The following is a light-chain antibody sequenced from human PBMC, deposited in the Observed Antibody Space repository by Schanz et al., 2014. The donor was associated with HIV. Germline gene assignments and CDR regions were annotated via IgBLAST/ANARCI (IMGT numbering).Light chain of an antibody. CDR3: ATWDTFLNGVV. CDR1: SSNLGTNFQ. V-gene: IGLV1-40*01. Sequence: QSVLTQPPSVSGAPGQRVTISCTGGSSNLGTNFQVHWYQQLPGTAPKLLIYNNNIRPSGVPDRFSGSKSGTSASLAITGLHPEDEADYYCATWDTFLNGVVFGGGTKVTVL. CDR2: NNN. J-gene: IGLJ2*01.